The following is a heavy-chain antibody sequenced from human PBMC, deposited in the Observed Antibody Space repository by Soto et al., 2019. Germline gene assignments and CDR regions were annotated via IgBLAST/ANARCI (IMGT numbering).Heavy chain of an antibody. J-gene: IGHJ6*02. D-gene: IGHD3-3*01. CDR2: MNPNSGNT. V-gene: IGHV1-8*01. Sequence: QVQLVQSGAEVKKPGASVKVSCKASGYTFTSYDINWVRQATGQGLEWMGWMNPNSGNTGYAQKFQGRVTMTRNTSISTAYMELSSLRSEDTAVYYCASYYDFWSGYYYGMDVWGQGTTVTVSS. CDR3: ASYYDFWSGYYYGMDV. CDR1: GYTFTSYD.